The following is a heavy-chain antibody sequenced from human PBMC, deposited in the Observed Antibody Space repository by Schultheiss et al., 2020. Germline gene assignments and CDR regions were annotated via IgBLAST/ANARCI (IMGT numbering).Heavy chain of an antibody. Sequence: GGSLRLSCAASGFTVSSNYMSWVRQAPGKGLEWVSVIYSCGSTYYADSVKGRFTISRDNAKNSLYLQMNSLRAEDTAVYYCARHPTMVREMPFDYWGQGTLVTVSS. CDR1: GFTVSSNY. V-gene: IGHV3-66*03. D-gene: IGHD3-10*01. J-gene: IGHJ4*02. CDR3: ARHPTMVREMPFDY. CDR2: IYSCGST.